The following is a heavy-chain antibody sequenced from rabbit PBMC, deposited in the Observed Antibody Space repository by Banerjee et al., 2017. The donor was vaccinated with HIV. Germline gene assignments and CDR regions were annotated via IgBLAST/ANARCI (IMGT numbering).Heavy chain of an antibody. CDR3: ARGSPINL. Sequence: QEQLEESGGGLVQPEGSLTLTCKASGIDFSSYYYMCWVRQAPGKGLEWIGCIYTGSGATYYASWAKGRFTISKTSSTTVTLQLNSLTAADTATYFCARGSPINLWGPGTLVTVS. CDR1: GIDFSSYYY. D-gene: IGHD4-2*01. V-gene: IGHV1S45*01. J-gene: IGHJ4*01. CDR2: IYTGSGAT.